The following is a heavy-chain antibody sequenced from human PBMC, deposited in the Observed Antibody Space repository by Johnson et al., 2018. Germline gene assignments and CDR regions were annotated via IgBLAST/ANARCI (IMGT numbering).Heavy chain of an antibody. D-gene: IGHD5/OR15-5a*01. J-gene: IGHJ4*02. CDR2: ITYSVGTI. V-gene: IGHV3-11*04. CDR1: GFTFSDYY. Sequence: QVQLVQSGGGLVKPGGSLRLSCAASGFTFSDYYMGWIRQAPGKGLEWVSYITYSVGTIYYADSVRGRFTISGDNAKNSMYLQMNSLRAEDTAMYYCARGTSVCTCPHYWGQGTLVTVSS. CDR3: ARGTSVCTCPHY.